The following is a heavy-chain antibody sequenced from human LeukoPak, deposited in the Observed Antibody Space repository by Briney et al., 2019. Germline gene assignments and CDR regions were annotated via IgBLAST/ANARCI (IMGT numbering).Heavy chain of an antibody. J-gene: IGHJ3*02. Sequence: SETLSLTCAVYGGSFSGYYWSWIRQPPGKGLEWMGEINHSGSTNYNPSLKSRVTISVDTSKNQFSLKLSSVTAADTAVYYCARGGAPYYDFWSGYSPAHAFDIWGQGTMVTVSS. CDR1: GGSFSGYY. CDR3: ARGGAPYYDFWSGYSPAHAFDI. D-gene: IGHD3-3*01. CDR2: INHSGST. V-gene: IGHV4-34*01.